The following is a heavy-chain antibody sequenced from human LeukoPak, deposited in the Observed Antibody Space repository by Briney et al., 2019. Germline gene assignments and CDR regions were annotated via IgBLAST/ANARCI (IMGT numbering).Heavy chain of an antibody. D-gene: IGHD5-18*01. Sequence: KPSETLSLTCSVSGYSISSGYYWGWIRQPPGRGLEWIGSIYYTGGTLYNPSLKSRVSMSVDTSTNQFSLKLTSVTAADTAVYYCVRDRTGRNTAQDDYWGQGTLVTVSS. CDR1: GYSISSGYY. J-gene: IGHJ4*02. V-gene: IGHV4-38-2*02. CDR3: VRDRTGRNTAQDDY. CDR2: IYYTGGT.